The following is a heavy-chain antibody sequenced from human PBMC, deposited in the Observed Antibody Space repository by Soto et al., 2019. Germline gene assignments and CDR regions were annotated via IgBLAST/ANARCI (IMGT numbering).Heavy chain of an antibody. V-gene: IGHV4-31*03. D-gene: IGHD3-10*01. CDR3: ARAKIIRGVMDQFDY. CDR2: FYYAGST. CDR1: GGSINTGGYF. Sequence: SETLSLTCTVSGGSINTGGYFWSWIRQHPGKGLEWIGYFYYAGSTYYKPSLESRVNIAEDTSKNQKSMIIRYVTAADTAVYYCARAKIIRGVMDQFDYWGQGTLVTVS. J-gene: IGHJ4*02.